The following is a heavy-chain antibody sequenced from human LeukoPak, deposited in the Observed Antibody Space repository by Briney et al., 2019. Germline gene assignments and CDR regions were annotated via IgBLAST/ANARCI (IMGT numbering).Heavy chain of an antibody. J-gene: IGHJ6*02. CDR1: GFTFSTYW. Sequence: PGGSLRLSCAASGFTFSTYWMHWVRHAPGKGLVLLARIKGDGSSTIYADSVKGRFTISRDNSKNTLYQQMNSLRAEDTAVYYCAKEARPRYYGMDVWGQGTTVTVSS. CDR3: AKEARPRYYGMDV. V-gene: IGHV3-74*01. CDR2: IKGDGSST. D-gene: IGHD6-6*01.